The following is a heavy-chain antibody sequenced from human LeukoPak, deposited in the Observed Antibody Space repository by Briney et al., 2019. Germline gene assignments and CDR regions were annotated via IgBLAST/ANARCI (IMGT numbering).Heavy chain of an antibody. CDR1: GLTFSTHW. CDR2: VKEDGSEK. D-gene: IGHD3-10*01. Sequence: GGSLRLSCAASGLTFSTHWMSWVRQAPGKGLEWVANVKEDGSEKDYVDSVKGRFTVSRDNAKNSLYLQMNTLRAEDTAKYYCARLYYYNSGRSYPSIYFNYWGQGTLSPSPQ. V-gene: IGHV3-7*01. CDR3: ARLYYYNSGRSYPSIYFNY. J-gene: IGHJ4*02.